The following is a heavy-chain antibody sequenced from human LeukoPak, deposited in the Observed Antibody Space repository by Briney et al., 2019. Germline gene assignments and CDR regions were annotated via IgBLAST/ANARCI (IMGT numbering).Heavy chain of an antibody. CDR2: IIPIFGTA. CDR3: ARDSGSSSDAFDI. V-gene: IGHV1-69*06. J-gene: IGHJ3*02. CDR1: GGTFSSYA. Sequence: SVKVSCKASGGTFSSYAISWVRQAPGQGLEWMGGIIPIFGTANYAQKFQGRVTITADKSTSTAYMELSSLRSEDTAVYYCARDSGSSSDAFDIWGQGTMVTVSS. D-gene: IGHD1-26*01.